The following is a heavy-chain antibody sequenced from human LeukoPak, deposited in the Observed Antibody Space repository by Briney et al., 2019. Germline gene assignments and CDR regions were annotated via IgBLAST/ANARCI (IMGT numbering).Heavy chain of an antibody. CDR1: GYSISSGYY. CDR2: IYYSGST. Sequence: SETLSLTCAVSGYSISSGYYWGWIRQPPGKGLEWIGYIYYSGSTNYNPSLKSRVTISVDTSKNQFSLKLSSVTAADTAVYYCARGDSNYEGYYFDYWGQGTLVTVSS. CDR3: ARGDSNYEGYYFDY. D-gene: IGHD4-11*01. V-gene: IGHV4-61*01. J-gene: IGHJ4*02.